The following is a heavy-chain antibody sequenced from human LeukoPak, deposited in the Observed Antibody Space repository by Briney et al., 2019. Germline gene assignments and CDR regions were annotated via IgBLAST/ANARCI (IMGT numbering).Heavy chain of an antibody. D-gene: IGHD3-22*01. V-gene: IGHV4-30-2*01. CDR2: IYPRGST. CDR1: GGSISSGSYS. J-gene: IGHJ3*02. CDR3: VRDGDYYDSSGSVRAFDI. Sequence: PSQTLSLTCAVSGGSISSGSYSWSWIRQPPGKGLEWIGYIYPRGSTYYNPSLKSRVILSLDKSANQFSLNLSSVTAADTAVYYCVRDGDYYDSSGSVRAFDIWGQGTMVTVSS.